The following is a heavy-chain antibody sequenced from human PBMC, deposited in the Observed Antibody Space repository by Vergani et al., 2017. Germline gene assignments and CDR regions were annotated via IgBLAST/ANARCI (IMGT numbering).Heavy chain of an antibody. CDR2: IDPSDSST. V-gene: IGHV5-10-1*03. J-gene: IGHJ6*03. CDR3: ARHAIVATIIGYYYYYMDV. Sequence: EVQLVQSGAEVKKPGESLRISCKGSGYSFTSYWISWVRQMPGKGLEWMGRIDPSDSSTNYSPSFQGHVTISADKSISTAYLQWSSLKASDTAMYYCARHAIVATIIGYYYYYMDVWGKGTTVTVSS. CDR1: GYSFTSYW. D-gene: IGHD5-12*01.